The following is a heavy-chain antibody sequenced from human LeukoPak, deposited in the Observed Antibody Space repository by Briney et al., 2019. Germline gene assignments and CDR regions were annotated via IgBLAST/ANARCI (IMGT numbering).Heavy chain of an antibody. V-gene: IGHV6-1*01. CDR1: GDSVSNNSGA. D-gene: IGHD5-24*01. CDR3: ARGRDGYIDY. J-gene: IGHJ4*02. CDR2: TYYRSKWYD. Sequence: SQTLSLTCAISGDSVSNNSGAWNWIRQSPSRGLEWLGRTYYRSKWYDGYAVSVKGRITINPDTSKNQFSLQLNSVTPEDTAVYYCARGRDGYIDYWGQGTLVTVSS.